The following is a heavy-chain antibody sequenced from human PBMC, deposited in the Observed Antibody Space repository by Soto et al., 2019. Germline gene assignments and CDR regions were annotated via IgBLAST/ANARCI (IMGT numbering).Heavy chain of an antibody. CDR2: INYSGST. Sequence: QVQLQESGPGLVKPSETLSLTCTVSGGSISSYYWSWIRQPPGKGLEWIGYINYSGSTNYNPSLKIPXXPXVDXSKIQFALPLSSVAGADTAVDYCESAVAATYYLACWGQGTLVTVSS. D-gene: IGHD1-26*01. J-gene: IGHJ4*02. CDR3: ESAVAATYYLAC. CDR1: GGSISSYY. V-gene: IGHV4-59*01.